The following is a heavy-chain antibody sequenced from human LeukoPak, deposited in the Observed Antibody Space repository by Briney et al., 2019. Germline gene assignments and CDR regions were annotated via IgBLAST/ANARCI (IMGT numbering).Heavy chain of an antibody. CDR1: GGSISSYY. J-gene: IGHJ4*02. Sequence: PSETLSLTCTVSGGSISSYYWSWIRHPPGKGLEWIGYIYYSGSTNYNPSLKSRVTISVDTSKNQFSLKLSSVTAADTAVYYCASSDTFGVVVAAPFDYWGQGTLVTVSS. CDR3: ASSDTFGVVVAAPFDY. CDR2: IYYSGST. V-gene: IGHV4-59*01. D-gene: IGHD2-15*01.